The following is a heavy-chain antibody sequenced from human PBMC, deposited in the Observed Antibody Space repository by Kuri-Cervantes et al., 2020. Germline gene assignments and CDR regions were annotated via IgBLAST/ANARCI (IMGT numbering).Heavy chain of an antibody. D-gene: IGHD6-6*01. CDR1: GFTFDDYA. J-gene: IGHJ4*02. CDR2: ISWNSGSI. Sequence: GGSLRLSCAASGFTFDDYAMHWVRQAPGKGLEWVSGISWNSGSIGYADSVKGRFTISRDNAKNTLYLQMNSLRAEDTAVYYCAKRKIAARPFDYWGQGTLVTVSS. V-gene: IGHV3-9*01. CDR3: AKRKIAARPFDY.